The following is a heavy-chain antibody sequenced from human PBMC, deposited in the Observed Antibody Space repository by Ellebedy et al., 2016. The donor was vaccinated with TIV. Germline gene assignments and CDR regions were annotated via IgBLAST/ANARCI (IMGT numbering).Heavy chain of an antibody. Sequence: GESLKISCAASGFTVRRNYMSWVRRAPGQGLGWVPVIYGGGNTDYAEHVEGRFTISRDNSKNTVYLQMNSLRAEDTAVYYCARARGWYGSDGMDVWGEGTTVTVSS. J-gene: IGHJ6*04. V-gene: IGHV3-53*01. CDR1: GFTVRRNY. D-gene: IGHD6-19*01. CDR3: ARARGWYGSDGMDV. CDR2: IYGGGNT.